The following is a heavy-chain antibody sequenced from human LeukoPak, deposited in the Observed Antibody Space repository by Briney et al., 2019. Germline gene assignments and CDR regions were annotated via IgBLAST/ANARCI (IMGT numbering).Heavy chain of an antibody. Sequence: GASVKVSCKASGYTFTSYYMHWVRQAPGQGLEWMGIINPSGGSTSYAQKFQGRVTMTRDTSTSTVYMELSSLRSEDTAVYYCARDFPTRKDGKGRILSLNYWGQGTLVTVSS. V-gene: IGHV1-46*01. CDR2: INPSGGST. J-gene: IGHJ4*02. CDR1: GYTFTSYY. D-gene: IGHD2-15*01. CDR3: ARDFPTRKDGKGRILSLNY.